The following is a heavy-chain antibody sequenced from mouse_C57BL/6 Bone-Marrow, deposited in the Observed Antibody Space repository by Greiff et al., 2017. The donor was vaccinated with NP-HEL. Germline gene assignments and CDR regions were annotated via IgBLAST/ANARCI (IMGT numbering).Heavy chain of an antibody. Sequence: EVQLQQSGPELVKPGASVKISCKASGYTFTDYYMNWVKQSHGKSLEWIGDINANNGGTSYNQKFKGKATLTVDKSSSTAYMELRSLTSEDSAVYYCARLYYDYGDGNWGQGTLVTVSA. J-gene: IGHJ3*01. CDR3: ARLYYDYGDGN. CDR2: INANNGGT. CDR1: GYTFTDYY. D-gene: IGHD2-4*01. V-gene: IGHV1-26*01.